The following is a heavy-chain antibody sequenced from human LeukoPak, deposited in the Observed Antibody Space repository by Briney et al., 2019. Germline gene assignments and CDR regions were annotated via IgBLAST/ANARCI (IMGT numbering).Heavy chain of an antibody. Sequence: PSDTLSLACAVDARSFSDYYWGSVRQPTGRGLGWNGEINQNGRPNNNPPLKSRVTISVDTSKNQFSLKLSSVTAEDTAVYYCARAQVVMIRFGGVVGQRYYGMDVWGQGTTVTVSS. CDR3: ARAQVVMIRFGGVVGQRYYGMDV. CDR2: INQNGRP. CDR1: ARSFSDYY. V-gene: IGHV4-34*01. J-gene: IGHJ6*02. D-gene: IGHD3-16*02.